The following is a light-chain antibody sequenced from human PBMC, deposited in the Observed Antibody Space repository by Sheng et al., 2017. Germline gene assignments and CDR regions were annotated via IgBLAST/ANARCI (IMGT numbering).Light chain of an antibody. CDR1: EEISYW. CDR2: KAS. V-gene: IGKV1-5*03. Sequence: DIQLTQSPSTLSASVGDTVTITCRASEEISYWLAWYQQKPGKAPKLLIYKASTLESGVPSRFSGSESGTEFTLTIASLQPDDFATYYCQQYANYPRTFGQGTE. J-gene: IGKJ1*01. CDR3: QQYANYPRT.